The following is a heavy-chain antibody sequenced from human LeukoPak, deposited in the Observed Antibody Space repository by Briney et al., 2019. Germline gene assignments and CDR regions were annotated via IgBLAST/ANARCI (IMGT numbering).Heavy chain of an antibody. CDR3: ARLDCSSTSCYEANWFDP. J-gene: IGHJ5*02. CDR2: INPNSGGT. CDR1: GYTFTGYY. D-gene: IGHD2-2*01. Sequence: GASVKVSCKASGYTFTGYYMHWVRQAPGQGIEWMGWINPNSGGTNYAQKFQGRVTMTRDTSISTAYMELSRLRSDDTAVYYCARLDCSSTSCYEANWFDPWGQGTLVTVSS. V-gene: IGHV1-2*02.